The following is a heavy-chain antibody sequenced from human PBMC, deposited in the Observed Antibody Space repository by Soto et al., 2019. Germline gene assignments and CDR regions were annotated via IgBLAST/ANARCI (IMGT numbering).Heavy chain of an antibody. CDR2: ISSSSSYI. Sequence: GGSLRLSCAASGFTFSSYSMNWVRQAPGKGLEWVSSISSSSSYIYYADSAKGRFTISRDNAKNSLYLQMNSLRAEDTAVYYCARVKEKHRGMDVWGQGTTVTVSS. J-gene: IGHJ6*02. CDR3: ARVKEKHRGMDV. V-gene: IGHV3-21*01. CDR1: GFTFSSYS.